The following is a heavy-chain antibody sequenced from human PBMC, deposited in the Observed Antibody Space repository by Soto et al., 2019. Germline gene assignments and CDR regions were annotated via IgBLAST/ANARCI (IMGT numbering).Heavy chain of an antibody. CDR2: IDSGGDT. V-gene: IGHV3-66*01. CDR3: GVRWK. Sequence: EVQLVESGGALVQPGGSLRVSCAASGFSFSNNYMSWVRQAPGKGLEWVAFIDSGGDTFYADSVKGRFSISRDKSRNTLYLQMNSLRVEDTAVYYCGVRWKWGQGPRVTVSS. D-gene: IGHD1-1*01. J-gene: IGHJ1*01. CDR1: GFSFSNNY.